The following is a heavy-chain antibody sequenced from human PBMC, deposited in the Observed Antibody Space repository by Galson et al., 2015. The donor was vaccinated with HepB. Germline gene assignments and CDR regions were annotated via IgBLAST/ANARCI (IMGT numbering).Heavy chain of an antibody. D-gene: IGHD5-24*01. CDR1: GFTFSRYG. Sequence: SLRLSCAASGFTFSRYGMHWVRQAPGKGLEWVAVIWYDGGNKYYSDSVKGRFTISRDNSKNTLYLQMNSLRAEDTAVYYCARDRGRDGYNYVEYYFDYWGQGTLVTVSS. V-gene: IGHV3-33*01. J-gene: IGHJ4*02. CDR3: ARDRGRDGYNYVEYYFDY. CDR2: IWYDGGNK.